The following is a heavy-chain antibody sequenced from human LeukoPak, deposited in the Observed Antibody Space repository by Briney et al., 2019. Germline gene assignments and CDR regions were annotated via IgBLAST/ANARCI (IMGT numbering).Heavy chain of an antibody. V-gene: IGHV3-7*01. J-gene: IGHJ2*01. CDR2: IKHDGSEK. CDR1: GFTFSTSW. CDR3: ARDYYRYFSL. Sequence: GGSLRLSCAASGFTFSTSWMAWVRQASGKGLEWVANIKHDGSEKYFVDSVKGRFSISRDNAKNSLSLQMNSLRAEDTAVYYCARDYYRYFSLWGRGTLVTVSS.